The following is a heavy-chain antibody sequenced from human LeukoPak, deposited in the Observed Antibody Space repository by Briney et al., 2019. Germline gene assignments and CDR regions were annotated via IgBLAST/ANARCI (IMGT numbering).Heavy chain of an antibody. CDR3: ARASSTSWVYYYGMDV. Sequence: ASVKVSCKASGYTFTSYGISWVRQAPGQGLEWMGWINPNSGGTNYAQKFQGRVTMTRDTSISTAYMELSRLRSDDTAVYYCARASSTSWVYYYGMDVWGQGTTVTVSS. CDR1: GYTFTSYG. J-gene: IGHJ6*02. D-gene: IGHD2-2*01. CDR2: INPNSGGT. V-gene: IGHV1-2*02.